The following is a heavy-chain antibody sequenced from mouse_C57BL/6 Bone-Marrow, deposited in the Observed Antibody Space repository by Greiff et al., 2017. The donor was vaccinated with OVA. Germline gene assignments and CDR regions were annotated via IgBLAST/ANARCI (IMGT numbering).Heavy chain of an antibody. V-gene: IGHV6-6*01. CDR3: TRGTTVVAGGYWYFDV. Sequence: EVKLVESGGGLVQPGGSMKLSCAASGFTFSDAWMDWVRQSPEQGLEWVAEIRNKANNHATYYAESVKGRFTISRDDSKSSVYLQMNSLRAEDTGIYYCTRGTTVVAGGYWYFDVWGTGTTVTVSS. CDR1: GFTFSDAW. D-gene: IGHD1-1*01. CDR2: IRNKANNHAT. J-gene: IGHJ1*03.